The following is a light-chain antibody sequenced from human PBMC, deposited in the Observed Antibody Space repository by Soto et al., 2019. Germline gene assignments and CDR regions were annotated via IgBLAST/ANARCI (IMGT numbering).Light chain of an antibody. CDR3: QSYDTNTVV. Sequence: NFMLTQSHSVSESPGKTVTISCTRSSGSIGSNSVQWYQQRPGSAPSIVIYEDDQRPSGVPNRFAGSIDRSSNSASLTISGLQTEDEADYYCQSYDTNTVVFGGGTKLTVL. CDR1: SGSIGSNS. CDR2: EDD. J-gene: IGLJ2*01. V-gene: IGLV6-57*04.